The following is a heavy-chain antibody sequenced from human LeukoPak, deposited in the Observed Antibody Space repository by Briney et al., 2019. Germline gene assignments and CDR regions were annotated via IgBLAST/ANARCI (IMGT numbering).Heavy chain of an antibody. Sequence: GESLQISCKGSGYSVTSYWIGWVRQMPGKGLEGMGIIYPGDSDTRYSPSFQGQVTISADKSISTAYLQWSSLKASDTAMYYCARPPAYSSSSGLFWYYYYYMDVWGKGTTVTVSS. V-gene: IGHV5-51*01. CDR2: IYPGDSDT. CDR1: GYSVTSYW. CDR3: ARPPAYSSSSGLFWYYYYYMDV. D-gene: IGHD6-6*01. J-gene: IGHJ6*03.